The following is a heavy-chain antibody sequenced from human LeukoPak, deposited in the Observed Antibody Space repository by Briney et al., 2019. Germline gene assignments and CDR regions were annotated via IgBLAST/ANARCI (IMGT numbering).Heavy chain of an antibody. Sequence: PGGSLRLSCAASGFTFNNYAMNWVRQAPGKGLEWVSSISGGGETTYYADSAKGRFTISRDNSQNKLELQMNSLSAEDTAFYYCARDYADYVGYFFFDYWGQGTLVTVSS. CDR1: GFTFNNYA. V-gene: IGHV3-23*01. CDR2: ISGGGETT. J-gene: IGHJ4*02. CDR3: ARDYADYVGYFFFDY. D-gene: IGHD4-17*01.